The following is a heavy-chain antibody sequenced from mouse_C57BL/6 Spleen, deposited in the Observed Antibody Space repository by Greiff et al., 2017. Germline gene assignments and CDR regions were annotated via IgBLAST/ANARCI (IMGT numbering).Heavy chain of an antibody. CDR3: ARQTYYYGSSYHWYFDV. J-gene: IGHJ1*03. D-gene: IGHD1-1*01. V-gene: IGHV5-6*01. CDR1: GFTFSSYG. CDR2: ISSGGSYT. Sequence: EVHLVESGGDLVKPGGSLKLSCAASGFTFSSYGMSWVRQTPDKRLEWVATISSGGSYTYYPDSVKGRFTISRDNAKNTLYLQMSSLKSEDTAMYYCARQTYYYGSSYHWYFDVWGTGTTVTVSS.